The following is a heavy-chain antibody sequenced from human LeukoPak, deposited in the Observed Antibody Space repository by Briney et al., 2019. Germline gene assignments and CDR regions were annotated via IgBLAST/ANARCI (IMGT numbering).Heavy chain of an antibody. CDR1: VGSISSRSYY. J-gene: IGHJ5*02. V-gene: IGHV4-39*01. CDR2: IYYSETT. D-gene: IGHD3-10*01. CDR3: ARQRYYGSGSYSLNWFDP. Sequence: SETLSLTCTVSVGSISSRSYYCGWICQPPGKGLERIGSIYYSETTYYNPSLKSRVTISVDTSKNQFSMRLSSVTAADTAVYYCARQRYYGSGSYSLNWFDPWGQGTLVTVSS.